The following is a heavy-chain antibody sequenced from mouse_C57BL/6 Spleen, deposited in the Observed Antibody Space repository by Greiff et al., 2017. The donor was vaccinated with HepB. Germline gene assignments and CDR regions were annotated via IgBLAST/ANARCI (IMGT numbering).Heavy chain of an antibody. D-gene: IGHD2-2*01. J-gene: IGHJ4*01. CDR2: IDPANGNT. CDR3: SSTMVTTRYYYAMDY. Sequence: EVKLQESVAELVRPGASVKLSCTASGFNIKNTYMHWVKQRPEQGLEWIGRIDPANGNTKYAPKFQGKATITADTSSNTAYLQLSSLTSEDTAIYYCSSTMVTTRYYYAMDYWGQGTSVTVSS. V-gene: IGHV14-3*01. CDR1: GFNIKNTY.